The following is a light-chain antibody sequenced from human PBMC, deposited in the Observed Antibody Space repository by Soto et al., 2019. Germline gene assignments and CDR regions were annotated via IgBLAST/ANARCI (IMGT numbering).Light chain of an antibody. J-gene: IGLJ2*01. CDR1: SSDVGGYNH. CDR3: SSYTTRNTVI. V-gene: IGLV2-14*01. Sequence: QSALTQPASVSGSPGQSITISCTGSSSDVGGYNHVSWYQQHPGKAPKLMIYEVSNRPSGVSNRFSGSKSGNTASLTISGLQAEDEADYYCSSYTTRNTVIFGGGTKVTVL. CDR2: EVS.